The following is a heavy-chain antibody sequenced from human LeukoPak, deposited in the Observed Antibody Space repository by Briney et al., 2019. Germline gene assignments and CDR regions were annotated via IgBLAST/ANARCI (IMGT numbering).Heavy chain of an antibody. CDR2: IFSSEST. Sequence: PSETLSLTCTVSGGAISTYYWSWIRQPAGQGLEWIGRIFSSESTNYNPSLKGRVTMSLDTSKNQFSLRLSSVTAADTAVYYCARAPLTVKHAFDIWGQGTMVTVSS. V-gene: IGHV4-4*07. J-gene: IGHJ3*02. CDR3: ARAPLTVKHAFDI. CDR1: GGAISTYY. D-gene: IGHD4-11*01.